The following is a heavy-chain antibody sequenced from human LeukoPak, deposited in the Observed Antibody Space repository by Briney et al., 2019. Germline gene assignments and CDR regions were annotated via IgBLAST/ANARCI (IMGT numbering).Heavy chain of an antibody. CDR2: ISSSGSTI. V-gene: IGHV3-48*03. CDR1: GFTFSSYE. D-gene: IGHD2-2*01. Sequence: GGSLRLSCAASGFTFSSYEMNWVRQAPGKGLEWVSYISSSGSTIYYADSVKGRFTISRDNAKSSLYLQMNSLRAEDTALYYCARELTDSAFDYWGQGTLVTVSS. J-gene: IGHJ4*02. CDR3: ARELTDSAFDY.